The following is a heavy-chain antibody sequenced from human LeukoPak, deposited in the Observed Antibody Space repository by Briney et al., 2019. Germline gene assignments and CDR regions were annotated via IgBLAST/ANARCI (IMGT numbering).Heavy chain of an antibody. CDR1: GGSFSGYY. D-gene: IGHD3-9*01. V-gene: IGHV4-34*01. CDR2: INHSGST. J-gene: IGHJ3*02. Sequence: SETLSLTCAAYGGSFSGYYWSWIRQPPGKGLEWIGEINHSGSTNYNPSFKSRVTISVDTSKNQFSLKLSSVTAADTAVYYCARGGAFYRGILTGPDAFDIWGQGTMVTVSS. CDR3: ARGGAFYRGILTGPDAFDI.